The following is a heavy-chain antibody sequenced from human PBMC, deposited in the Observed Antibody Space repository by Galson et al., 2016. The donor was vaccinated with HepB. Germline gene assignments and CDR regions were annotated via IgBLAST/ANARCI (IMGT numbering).Heavy chain of an antibody. CDR3: AKGSSLSNPLGFDY. D-gene: IGHD1-14*01. J-gene: IGHJ4*02. CDR1: GFAFNTYA. V-gene: IGHV3-23*01. CDR2: IGGSGSYI. Sequence: SLRLSCAASGFAFNTYAMSWVRQAPGKGLEWVSLIGGSGSYIDYADSVKGRFIISRDNSKNTLSLQMNSLTDADTAVYYCAKGSSLSNPLGFDYWGQGTLVTVSS.